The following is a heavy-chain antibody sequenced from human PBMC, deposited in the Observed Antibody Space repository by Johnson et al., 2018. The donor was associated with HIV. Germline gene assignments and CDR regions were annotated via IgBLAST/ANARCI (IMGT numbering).Heavy chain of an antibody. CDR2: ISYDGSNK. CDR3: GKDRSTGCYPAFDI. J-gene: IGHJ3*02. D-gene: IGHD6-19*01. V-gene: IGHV3-30*18. CDR1: GFTFSEYY. Sequence: QVQLVESGGGLVKPGGSLRVSCVASGFTFSEYYMSWIRQAPGKGLEWVAVISYDGSNKYYADSVKGRFTISRDNSKNTLYLQMNSLRAEDTAVYYRGKDRSTGCYPAFDIWGQGTMVTVSS.